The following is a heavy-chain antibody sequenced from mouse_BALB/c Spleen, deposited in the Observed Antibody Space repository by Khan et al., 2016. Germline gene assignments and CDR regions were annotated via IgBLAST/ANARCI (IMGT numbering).Heavy chain of an antibody. J-gene: IGHJ4*01. CDR1: EYTFTNYG. D-gene: IGHD2-13*01. CDR2: INTNTGEP. Sequence: QIQLVQSGPELKKPGETVKISCKASEYTFTNYGMNWVKQAPGKGLKWMGWINTNTGEPTYAEECKGRFAFSLEASASTAYLQINNLKNEDSATYCCARTGDYPYYAMDYWGQGTSVTVSS. CDR3: ARTGDYPYYAMDY. V-gene: IGHV9-3*02.